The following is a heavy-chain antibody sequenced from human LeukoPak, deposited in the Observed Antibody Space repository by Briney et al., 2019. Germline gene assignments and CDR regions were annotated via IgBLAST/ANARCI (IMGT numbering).Heavy chain of an antibody. CDR1: GGNFRTYA. CDR2: IIPMFGKP. CDR3: ARDVSGGQDYYYYMDV. V-gene: IGHV1-69*01. J-gene: IGHJ6*03. Sequence: SVKVSCKTSGGNFRTYAISWVRQAPAQGLEWMGGIIPMFGKPNYAQKFQGRVTMTADESTSTAYMELSSLRFEDTAVYYCARDVSGGQDYYYYMDVWGKGTTVTVSS.